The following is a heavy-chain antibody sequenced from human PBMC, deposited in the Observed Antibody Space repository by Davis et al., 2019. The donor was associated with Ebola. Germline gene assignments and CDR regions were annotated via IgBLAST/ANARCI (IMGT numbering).Heavy chain of an antibody. CDR2: IYPDAPDT. J-gene: IGHJ4*02. Sequence: GESLKIPCKGSGYSFTSYWIGWVRQMPGKGLEWMGTIYPDAPDTRYSPSFQGQVTISVDRSITTAYLQWSSLKASDTAMYYCARHRPFGDYAIDYWGQGTLVTVSS. D-gene: IGHD4-17*01. CDR3: ARHRPFGDYAIDY. V-gene: IGHV5-51*01. CDR1: GYSFTSYW.